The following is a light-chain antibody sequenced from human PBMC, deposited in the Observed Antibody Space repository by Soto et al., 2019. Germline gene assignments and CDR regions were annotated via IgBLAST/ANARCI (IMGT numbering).Light chain of an antibody. CDR3: SSYAGSNNLVV. Sequence: QSALTQPPSASGSPGQSVTISCTGTSSDVGGYNFVSWYQQHPGKAPKFMICEVNKRPSGVSDRFSGSKSGNTASLTVSGLQAEDEADYYCSSYAGSNNLVVFGGGTKVTVL. J-gene: IGLJ2*01. CDR2: EVN. CDR1: SSDVGGYNF. V-gene: IGLV2-8*01.